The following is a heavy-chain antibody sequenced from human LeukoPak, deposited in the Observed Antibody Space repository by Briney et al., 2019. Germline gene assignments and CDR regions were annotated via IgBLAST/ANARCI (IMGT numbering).Heavy chain of an antibody. J-gene: IGHJ4*02. CDR3: ARKRPNYFDY. V-gene: IGHV3-7*01. CDR2: INLDGSQK. Sequence: PGGSLRLSCAASGFAFSNYCMAWVRQAPGKGPEWVANINLDGSQKYYVDSVKGRFTISRDNAENSLYLQMNSLRAEDTALYYCARKRPNYFDYWGQGTLVTVSS. CDR1: GFAFSNYC.